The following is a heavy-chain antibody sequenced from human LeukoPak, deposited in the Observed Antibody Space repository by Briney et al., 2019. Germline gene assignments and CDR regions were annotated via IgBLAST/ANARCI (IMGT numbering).Heavy chain of an antibody. D-gene: IGHD6-19*01. J-gene: IGHJ5*02. Sequence: PSETLSLTCTVSGGSISSYYWSWIRQPPGKGLEWIGEINHSGSTNYNPSLKSRVTISVDTSKNQFSLKLSSVTAADTAVYYCAXXPRHSSGWYIRWFDPWGQGTLVTVSS. CDR3: AXXPRHSSGWYIRWFDP. V-gene: IGHV4-34*01. CDR2: INHSGST. CDR1: GGSISSYY.